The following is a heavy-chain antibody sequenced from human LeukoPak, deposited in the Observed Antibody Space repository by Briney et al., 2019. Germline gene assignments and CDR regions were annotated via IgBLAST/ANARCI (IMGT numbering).Heavy chain of an antibody. CDR1: GYTFTSYG. CDR3: ARGPTPASGYDLDYFDY. D-gene: IGHD5-12*01. V-gene: IGHV1-18*01. CDR2: ISAYNGNT. Sequence: GASVKVSCKASGYTFTSYGISWVRQAPGQGLEWMGWISAYNGNTNYAQKFQGWVTMTRDTSISTAYMELSRLRSDDTAVYYCARGPTPASGYDLDYFDYWGQGTLVTVSS. J-gene: IGHJ4*02.